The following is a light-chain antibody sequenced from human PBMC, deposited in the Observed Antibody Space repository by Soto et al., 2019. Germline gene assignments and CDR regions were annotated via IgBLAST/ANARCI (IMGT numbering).Light chain of an antibody. V-gene: IGKV3-20*01. J-gene: IGKJ1*01. CDR1: QSVSSSY. Sequence: EIVLTQSPGTLSLSTGERATLSFRASQSVSSSYLAWYQQKPGQAPRLLIYGASSRATGIPDRFSGSGSGTDFTLTISRLEPEDFAVYSCQQYSSSPATFGQGTKVDI. CDR2: GAS. CDR3: QQYSSSPAT.